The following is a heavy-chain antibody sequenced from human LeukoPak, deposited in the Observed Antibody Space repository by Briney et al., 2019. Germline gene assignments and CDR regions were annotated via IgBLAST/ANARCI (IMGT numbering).Heavy chain of an antibody. CDR2: SNPSGGST. CDR3: ATAAGDGYGYRYYFDS. Sequence: ASVNVSCTASGYTFMNYYLHWVRQAPGQGLEWMGTSNPSGGSTTYAQKFQGRVTMTRDTSTSTVHMELSSLRSEDTAVYYCATAAGDGYGYRYYFDSWGQGTLVTVSS. J-gene: IGHJ4*02. D-gene: IGHD5-18*01. CDR1: GYTFMNYY. V-gene: IGHV1-46*01.